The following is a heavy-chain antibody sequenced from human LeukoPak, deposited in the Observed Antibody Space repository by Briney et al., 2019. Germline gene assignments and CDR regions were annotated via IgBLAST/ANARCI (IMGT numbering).Heavy chain of an antibody. Sequence: ASVKVSCKASGYTFTSYAMHWVRQAPGQRLEWMGWINACNGNTKYSQKFQGRVTITRDTSASTAYMELSSLRSEDTAVYYCAREEGGDYYYYGMDVWGQGTTVTVSS. CDR1: GYTFTSYA. V-gene: IGHV1-3*01. D-gene: IGHD1-26*01. CDR3: AREEGGDYYYYGMDV. CDR2: INACNGNT. J-gene: IGHJ6*02.